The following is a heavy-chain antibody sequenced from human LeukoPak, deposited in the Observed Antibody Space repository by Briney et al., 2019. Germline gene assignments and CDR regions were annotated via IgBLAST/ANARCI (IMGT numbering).Heavy chain of an antibody. V-gene: IGHV1-18*04. D-gene: IGHD3-9*01. J-gene: IGHJ3*02. Sequence: ASVKVSCKASGYTFTSYGISWVRQAPGQGLEWMGWISAYNGNTNYAQKLQGRVTMTTDTSTSTAYMELRSLRSDDTAVYYCARGGALRYFDWLSLGDAFDIWGQGTMVTVPS. CDR1: GYTFTSYG. CDR3: ARGGALRYFDWLSLGDAFDI. CDR2: ISAYNGNT.